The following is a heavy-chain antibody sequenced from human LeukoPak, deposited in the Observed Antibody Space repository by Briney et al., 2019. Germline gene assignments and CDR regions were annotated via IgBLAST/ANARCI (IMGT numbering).Heavy chain of an antibody. CDR1: GGSFSGYY. V-gene: IGHV4-34*01. J-gene: IGHJ4*02. Sequence: SETLSLTCAVYGGSFSGYYWSWIRQPPGKGLEWIGEINHSGSTNYNPSLKSRVTISVDTSKNQFSLKLSSVTAADTAVYYCARGSNCSSTSCYLWDYWGQGTLVTVXS. CDR3: ARGSNCSSTSCYLWDY. CDR2: INHSGST. D-gene: IGHD2-2*01.